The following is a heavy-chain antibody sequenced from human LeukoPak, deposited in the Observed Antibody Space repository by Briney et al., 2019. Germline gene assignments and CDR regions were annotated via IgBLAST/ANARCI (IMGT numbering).Heavy chain of an antibody. CDR1: GFTFSSYA. J-gene: IGHJ4*02. Sequence: GGSLRLSCAASGFTFSSYAMRWVRQAPGKGLEWVSAISGSGDSTYYADSVKDRFTISRDNSKNTLYLQMNSLRAEDTAVYHCAKSRSGWYLFDYWGQGTLVTVSS. CDR2: ISGSGDST. CDR3: AKSRSGWYLFDY. D-gene: IGHD6-19*01. V-gene: IGHV3-23*01.